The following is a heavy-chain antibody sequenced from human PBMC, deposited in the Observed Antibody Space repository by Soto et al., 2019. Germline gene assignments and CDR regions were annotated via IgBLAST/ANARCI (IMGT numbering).Heavy chain of an antibody. CDR3: AKYLRDILTPDY. D-gene: IGHD3-9*01. V-gene: IGHV3-23*01. J-gene: IGHJ4*02. CDR1: GFTFSNYA. CDR2: ISGGGVST. Sequence: EVQLLESGGGLLQPGGSLRLSCAAFGFTFSNYAMSWFRLTQERGLEWVSGISGGGVSTYYADSVKGRFTISRDNSRNTLYLQMNSLRAEDTAVYYCAKYLRDILTPDYWGQGTLVTVSS.